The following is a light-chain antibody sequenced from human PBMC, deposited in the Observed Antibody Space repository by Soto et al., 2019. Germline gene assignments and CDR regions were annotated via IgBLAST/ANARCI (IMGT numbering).Light chain of an antibody. CDR1: NIGSKS. CDR2: DDF. V-gene: IGLV3-21*02. CDR3: QVWDSSSDPYV. Sequence: SYELTQPPSVSVAPGQTARITCGGNNIGSKSVHWYQQRPGQAPVLVVYDDFDRPSGIPERFSGSNSGNTATLTISRVEAGDEADYYCQVWDSSSDPYVFGPGTKVTVL. J-gene: IGLJ1*01.